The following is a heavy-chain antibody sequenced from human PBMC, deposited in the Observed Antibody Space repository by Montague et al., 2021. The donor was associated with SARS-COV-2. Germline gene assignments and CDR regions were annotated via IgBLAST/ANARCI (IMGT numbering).Heavy chain of an antibody. CDR1: GGSISSYY. CDR2: IYTSGST. J-gene: IGHJ4*02. Sequence: SETLSLTCTVSGGSISSYYWSWIRQPAGKGLEWIGRIYTSGSTNXNPSLKSRVTISVDTSKNLFSLKLSSVTAADTAVYYCAREGGITIFGVVILYYFDYWGQGTLVTVSS. D-gene: IGHD3-3*01. V-gene: IGHV4-4*07. CDR3: AREGGITIFGVVILYYFDY.